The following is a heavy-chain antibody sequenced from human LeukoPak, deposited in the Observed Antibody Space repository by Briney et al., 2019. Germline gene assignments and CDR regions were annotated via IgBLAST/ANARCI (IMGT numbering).Heavy chain of an antibody. D-gene: IGHD4-11*01. CDR2: IIPIFGTA. CDR1: GGTFSSYA. CDR3: ARDRYLASNYYSAFDI. J-gene: IGHJ3*02. Sequence: GASVKVSCKASGGTFSSYAISWVRQAPGQGLEWMGGIIPIFGTANYAQKFQGRVTITADESTSTAYMELSSLRSEDTAVYYCARDRYLASNYYSAFDIWGQGTMVTVSS. V-gene: IGHV1-69*13.